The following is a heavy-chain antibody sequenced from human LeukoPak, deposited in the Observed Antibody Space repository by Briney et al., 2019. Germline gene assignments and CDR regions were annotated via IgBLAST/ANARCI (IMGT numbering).Heavy chain of an antibody. CDR1: GFTFSSYW. CDR2: IEQDGSEK. D-gene: IGHD3-10*01. V-gene: IGHV3-7*04. J-gene: IGHJ3*02. Sequence: GGSLRLSCAASGFTFSSYWMNWVRRAAGKGLEWGANIEQDGSEKYYVDSVKGRFTISRDNAKNSLFLQMNSLRAEDTAVYYCARDGVGAFDIWGQGTMVTVSS. CDR3: ARDGVGAFDI.